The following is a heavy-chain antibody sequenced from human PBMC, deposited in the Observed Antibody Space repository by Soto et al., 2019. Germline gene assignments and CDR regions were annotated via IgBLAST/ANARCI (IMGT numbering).Heavy chain of an antibody. CDR1: GYTFTSYY. V-gene: IGHV1-46*03. D-gene: IGHD4-17*01. J-gene: IGHJ4*02. CDR3: AREDYVDSHRKAHFDY. CDR2: INPSGGST. Sequence: GASVKVSCKASGYTFTSYYMHWVRQAPGQGLEWMGIINPSGGSTSYAQKFQGRVTMTRDTSTSTVYMELSSLRSEDTAVYYCAREDYVDSHRKAHFDYWGQGTLVTVSS.